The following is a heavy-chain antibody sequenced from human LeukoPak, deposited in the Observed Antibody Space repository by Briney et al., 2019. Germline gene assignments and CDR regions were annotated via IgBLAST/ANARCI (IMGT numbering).Heavy chain of an antibody. CDR3: ARPSALYSYGHDAFDI. D-gene: IGHD5-18*01. Sequence: PGRSLRLSCAASGFTFSSYAMHWVRQAPGKGLEWVAVISYDGSNKYYADSVKGRFTISRDDAKTSVYLQMTSLRVDDTAIYYCARPSALYSYGHDAFDIWGQGTLVTVSS. CDR2: ISYDGSNK. J-gene: IGHJ3*02. V-gene: IGHV3-30*04. CDR1: GFTFSSYA.